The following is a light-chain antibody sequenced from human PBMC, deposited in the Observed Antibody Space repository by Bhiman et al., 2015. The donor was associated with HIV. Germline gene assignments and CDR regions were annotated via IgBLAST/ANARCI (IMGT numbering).Light chain of an antibody. J-gene: IGLJ3*02. Sequence: FMLTQPHSVSESPGKTVTISCTRSSGSIARNYVQWYQQRPGSSPTTVIYEDNQRPSGVPDRFSGSIDSSSNSASLTISGLKTEDEADYYCQSYDSNNKGVFGGGTKLTVL. CDR3: QSYDSNNKGV. V-gene: IGLV6-57*01. CDR2: EDN. CDR1: SGSIARNY.